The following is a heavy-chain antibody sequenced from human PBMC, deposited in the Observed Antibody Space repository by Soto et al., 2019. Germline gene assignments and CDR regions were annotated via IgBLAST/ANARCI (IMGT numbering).Heavy chain of an antibody. J-gene: IGHJ4*02. D-gene: IGHD3-3*01. V-gene: IGHV4-59*11. CDR1: GASISTQS. CDR2: LYYSGTT. Sequence: SETLSLTCTVSGASISTQSWNWIRQAPGKGLEWIGYLYYSGTTNYNPSLKSRVTISADTSKNQVSLKLTSVTAADTAVYFCARGLSWSPYFESWRQEILVTVSS. CDR3: ARGLSWSPYFES.